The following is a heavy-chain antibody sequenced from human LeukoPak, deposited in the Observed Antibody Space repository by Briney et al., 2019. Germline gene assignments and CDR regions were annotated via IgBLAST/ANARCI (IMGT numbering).Heavy chain of an antibody. CDR2: MYYSGST. CDR1: GGPTRSYY. CDR3: AKLAAAGTAHYYFDY. Sequence: SETLSLTCSVSGGPTRSYYWSWLRQPPGKGLEWLGHMYYSGSTNYNPSLKSRVTMSVDTSKNQFSLKLTSVTAADTAVYYCAKLAAAGTAHYYFDYWGQGTLVTVSS. J-gene: IGHJ4*02. D-gene: IGHD6-13*01. V-gene: IGHV4-59*08.